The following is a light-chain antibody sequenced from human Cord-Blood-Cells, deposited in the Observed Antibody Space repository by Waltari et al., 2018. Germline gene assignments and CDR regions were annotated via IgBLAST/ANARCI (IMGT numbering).Light chain of an antibody. Sequence: DIVMTQSPDSLAVSLGERATINCKSSQSVLYSSNNKNYLAWYQQKLGQPPKLLIYWASTRESVVPDRFSGSGSWTDFTLTISSLQAEDVAVYYCQQYYSTPYTFGQGTKLEIK. J-gene: IGKJ2*01. CDR1: QSVLYSSNNKNY. V-gene: IGKV4-1*01. CDR3: QQYYSTPYT. CDR2: WAS.